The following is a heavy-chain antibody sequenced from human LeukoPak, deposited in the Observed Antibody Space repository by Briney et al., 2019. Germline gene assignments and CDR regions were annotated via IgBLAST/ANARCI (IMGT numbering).Heavy chain of an antibody. CDR1: RFTFSSYS. J-gene: IGHJ4*02. Sequence: GGSLRLSCAASRFTFSSYSMNWVRQAPGKGLMWVSGLSDSGSSTYYADSVKGRFTIYRDNSKNVLYLQMNSLRADDTAVYYCAKTLWGLTLLSSDHWGQGTLVTVSS. V-gene: IGHV3-23*01. D-gene: IGHD2-21*02. CDR3: AKTLWGLTLLSSDH. CDR2: LSDSGSST.